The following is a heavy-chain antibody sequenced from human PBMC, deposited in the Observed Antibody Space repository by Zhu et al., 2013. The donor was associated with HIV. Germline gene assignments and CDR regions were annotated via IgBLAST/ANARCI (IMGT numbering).Heavy chain of an antibody. CDR1: GFTFSSYS. CDR2: ISTSSGST. Sequence: EVQLVESGGGLVQPGESLRLSCAASGFTFSSYSMNWVRQAPGKGLEWLSFISTSSGSTYYADSVKGRFTISRDNSKNTLYLQMNSLRAEDTAVYYCAKSPYGDYGLSWFDPWGQGTLVTVSS. V-gene: IGHV3-23*04. D-gene: IGHD4-17*01. J-gene: IGHJ5*02. CDR3: AKSPYGDYGLSWFDP.